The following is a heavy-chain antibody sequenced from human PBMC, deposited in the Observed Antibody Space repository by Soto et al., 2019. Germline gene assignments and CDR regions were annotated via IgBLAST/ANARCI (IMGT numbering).Heavy chain of an antibody. V-gene: IGHV3-23*01. J-gene: IGHJ4*02. CDR2: ISGSGDST. CDR3: AKGVRSSWYIPYYFDY. D-gene: IGHD6-13*01. CDR1: GFTFSSSA. Sequence: EVQLLESGGGLVQPGGSLRLSCAASGFTFSSSAMSWVRQAPGKGLEWVSAISGSGDSTHYAYSVKGRFTISRDNSKNTLYLQINSLRAADTAVYYCAKGVRSSWYIPYYFDYWGQGTLVTVSS.